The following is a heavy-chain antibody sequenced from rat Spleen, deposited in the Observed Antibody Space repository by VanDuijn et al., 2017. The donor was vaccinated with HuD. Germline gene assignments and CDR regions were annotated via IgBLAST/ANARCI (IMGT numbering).Heavy chain of an antibody. CDR3: STPTPGIPFTY. V-gene: IGHV5-31*01. Sequence: EVQLVESGGGLVQPGRSLKLSCVASGFTFNNYWMTWIRQAPGKGLEWVASITNTGGSTYYPGSVKGRFTISRDIANSTLYLQMDSLRSEDTATYYCSTPTPGIPFTYWGQGTLVTVSS. D-gene: IGHD1-4*01. CDR2: ITNTGGST. J-gene: IGHJ3*01. CDR1: GFTFNNYW.